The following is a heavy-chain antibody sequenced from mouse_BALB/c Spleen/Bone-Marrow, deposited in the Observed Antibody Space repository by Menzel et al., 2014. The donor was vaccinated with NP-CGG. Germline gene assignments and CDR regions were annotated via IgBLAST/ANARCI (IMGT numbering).Heavy chain of an antibody. CDR2: IDPANGNT. CDR3: ASYVYGYYFDY. J-gene: IGHJ2*01. Sequence: EVQLVESGAELVKPGASVKLSCTASGFNIKDTYXHWVKQRPXXGLEWIGXIDPANGNTKYDPKFQGKASITADTSSNTAYLQLSSLTSEDTAVYYCASYVYGYYFDYWGQGTTLTVSS. V-gene: IGHV14-3*02. CDR1: GFNIKDTY. D-gene: IGHD2-2*01.